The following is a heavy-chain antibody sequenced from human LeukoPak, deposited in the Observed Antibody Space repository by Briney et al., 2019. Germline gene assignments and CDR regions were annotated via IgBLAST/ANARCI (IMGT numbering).Heavy chain of an antibody. V-gene: IGHV4-31*03. D-gene: IGHD3-22*01. CDR3: ASSHDGGTYYYDSSGYSADAFDI. J-gene: IGHJ3*02. CDR1: GGSISSGGYY. CDR2: IYYSGST. Sequence: PSETLSLTCTVSGGSISSGGYYWSWIRPHPGKGLEWIVYIYYSGSTYYNPSLKSRVTISVNTSKNQFSLKLSSVTAADTAVYYCASSHDGGTYYYDSSGYSADAFDIWGQGTMVTVSS.